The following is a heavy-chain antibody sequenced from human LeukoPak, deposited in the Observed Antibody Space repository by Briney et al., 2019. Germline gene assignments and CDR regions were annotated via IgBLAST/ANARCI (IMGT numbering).Heavy chain of an antibody. Sequence: GGSLRLSCAASGFTFSSYAMHWVRQAPGKGLEWVAVISYDGSNKYYADSVKGRFTISRDNSKNTLYLQMNSLRAEDTAVYYCARDRRGGDYGGYFDYWGQGTLVTVSS. J-gene: IGHJ4*02. CDR2: ISYDGSNK. V-gene: IGHV3-30*04. D-gene: IGHD4-17*01. CDR3: ARDRRGGDYGGYFDY. CDR1: GFTFSSYA.